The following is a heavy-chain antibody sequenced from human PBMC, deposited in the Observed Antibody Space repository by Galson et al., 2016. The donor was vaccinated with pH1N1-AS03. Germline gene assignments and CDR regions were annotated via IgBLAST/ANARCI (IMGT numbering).Heavy chain of an antibody. V-gene: IGHV4-31*03. CDR2: IYYSGST. Sequence: LSLTCTVSGASISDGGYYWSWIRHFPGKGLEWIGYIYYSGSTYYNPSLKSRLTISVDTSKNQFSLKLNSVTAVDTATYYCAHGPYWFGPWGQGTLVTVSS. CDR3: AHGPYWFGP. J-gene: IGHJ5*02. CDR1: GASISDGGYY.